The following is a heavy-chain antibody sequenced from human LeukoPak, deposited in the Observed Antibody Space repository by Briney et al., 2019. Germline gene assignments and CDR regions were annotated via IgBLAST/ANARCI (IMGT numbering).Heavy chain of an antibody. D-gene: IGHD6-6*01. V-gene: IGHV3-74*01. CDR1: GFTFSTYW. J-gene: IGHJ3*01. Sequence: GGSLRLSCAASGFTFSTYWMHWVRQAPGKGLVWVSRINTDGSNTNYADSVKGRFTISRDNAENTLYLQINSLRAEDTAVYYCARSSYSSSSSVWGQGTMVTVSS. CDR2: INTDGSNT. CDR3: ARSSYSSSSSV.